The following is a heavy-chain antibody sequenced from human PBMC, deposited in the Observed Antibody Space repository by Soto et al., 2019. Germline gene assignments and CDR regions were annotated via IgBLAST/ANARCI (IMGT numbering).Heavy chain of an antibody. CDR1: GGSMNSYH. Sequence: SETLSLTCTVSGGSMNSYHWSWIRQPAGKGLEWIGHIHSSGSTNYNPSLKSRVTMSVDTSKNQLSLRLMSVTAADTAVYYCARDQGVAAAGITWFDPWGQGSLVTVSS. CDR3: ARDQGVAAAGITWFDP. V-gene: IGHV4-4*07. D-gene: IGHD6-13*01. J-gene: IGHJ5*02. CDR2: IHSSGST.